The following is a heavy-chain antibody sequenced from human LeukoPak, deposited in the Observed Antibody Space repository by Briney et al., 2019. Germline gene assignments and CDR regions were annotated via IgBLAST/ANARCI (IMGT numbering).Heavy chain of an antibody. CDR3: ASTQFGLSGYSH. J-gene: IGHJ4*02. CDR1: GGSFSGSY. V-gene: IGHV4-34*01. CDR2: MNHSGST. Sequence: PSETLSLTCGVYGGSFSGSYWSWIRQPPGKGLEWIGEMNHSGSTNYKSSLKSRVTISMNTSKKQFSLKLSSVTAADTAIYYCASTQFGLSGYSHWGQGTLVTVSS. D-gene: IGHD3-22*01.